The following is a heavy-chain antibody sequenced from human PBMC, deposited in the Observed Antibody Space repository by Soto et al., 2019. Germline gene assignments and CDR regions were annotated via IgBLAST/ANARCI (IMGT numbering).Heavy chain of an antibody. J-gene: IGHJ5*02. CDR2: MNPKSGAT. V-gene: IGHV1-8*01. D-gene: IGHD3-10*01. Sequence: GASVKVSCKASGYTFTSFDINWVRQATGQGLEWMGWMNPKSGATGYAQKFQGRVTMTRDTSITTAYMELSGLSSEDTAVYYWAGGQTGGSYFDPWGQRPTVTVAS. CDR1: GYTFTSFD. CDR3: AGGQTGGSYFDP.